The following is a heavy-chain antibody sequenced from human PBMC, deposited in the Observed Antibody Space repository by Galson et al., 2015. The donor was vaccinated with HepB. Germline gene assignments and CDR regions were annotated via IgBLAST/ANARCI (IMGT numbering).Heavy chain of an antibody. V-gene: IGHV3-23*01. J-gene: IGHJ4*02. CDR2: IRGSGGRT. CDR3: AKDAAVLAYCGGDCGNCDY. CDR1: GFSFSSYA. Sequence: SLRLSCAASGFSFSSYAMRWVRQAAGQRLGGAPAIRGSGGRTFYAGSVKGRFTIARDNPKNTLYLQMNSLRAEDTAVYYCAKDAAVLAYCGGDCGNCDYGGQGTLVSVS. D-gene: IGHD2-21*02.